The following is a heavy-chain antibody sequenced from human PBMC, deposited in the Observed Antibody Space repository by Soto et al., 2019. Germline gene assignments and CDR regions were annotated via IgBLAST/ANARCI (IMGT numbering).Heavy chain of an antibody. Sequence: VGSLRLSCAASGFTFSGYAMNWVRQAPEKGLEWVSGMSGSGGTTDYADSVKGRFTISRDNSKNTMYLQMNSLRAEDTAVYYCARGGWGFDYWGRGTLVTVSS. V-gene: IGHV3-23*01. CDR2: MSGSGGTT. D-gene: IGHD6-19*01. CDR1: GFTFSGYA. J-gene: IGHJ4*02. CDR3: ARGGWGFDY.